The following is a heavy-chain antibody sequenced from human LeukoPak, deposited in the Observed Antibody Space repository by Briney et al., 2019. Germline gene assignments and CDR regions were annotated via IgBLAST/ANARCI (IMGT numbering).Heavy chain of an antibody. Sequence: SETLSLTCAVYGGSFSGYYWSRIRQPPGKGLEWIGEINHSGSTNYNPSLKSRVTISVDTSKNQFSLKLSSVTAADTAVYYCARLYDSSGYYLYDYRYYFDYWGQGTLVTVSS. D-gene: IGHD3-22*01. V-gene: IGHV4-34*01. CDR2: INHSGST. CDR3: ARLYDSSGYYLYDYRYYFDY. J-gene: IGHJ4*02. CDR1: GGSFSGYY.